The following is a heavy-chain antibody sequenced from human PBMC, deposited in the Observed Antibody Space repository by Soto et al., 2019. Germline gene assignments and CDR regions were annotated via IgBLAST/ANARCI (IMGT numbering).Heavy chain of an antibody. CDR3: ARDEYYDILPGYLCYYYGMDV. D-gene: IGHD3-9*01. CDR2: ISSSSSTI. Sequence: EVQLVESGGGLVQPGGSLRLSCAASGFTFSSYSMNWVRQAPGKGLEWVSYISSSSSTIYYADSVKGRFTISRDNAKSSLYLQMNSLRDEDTAVYYCARDEYYDILPGYLCYYYGMDVWGQGTTVTVSS. J-gene: IGHJ6*02. CDR1: GFTFSSYS. V-gene: IGHV3-48*02.